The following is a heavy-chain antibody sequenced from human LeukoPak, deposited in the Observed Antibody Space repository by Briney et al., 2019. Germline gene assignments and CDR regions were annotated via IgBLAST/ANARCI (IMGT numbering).Heavy chain of an antibody. CDR3: ARQISSSSDSPFDY. Sequence: GASVKVSCKASGYTFTGYYMHWVRQAPGQGLEWMGGIIPIFGTANYAQKFQGRVTITADESTSTAYMELSSLRSEDTAVYYCARQISSSSDSPFDYWGQGTLVTVSS. CDR2: IIPIFGTA. V-gene: IGHV1-69*13. CDR1: GYTFTGYY. J-gene: IGHJ4*02. D-gene: IGHD6-6*01.